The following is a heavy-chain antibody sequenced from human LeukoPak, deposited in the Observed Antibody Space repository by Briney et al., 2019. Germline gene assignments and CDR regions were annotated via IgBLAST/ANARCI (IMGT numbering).Heavy chain of an antibody. D-gene: IGHD3-9*01. J-gene: IGHJ4*02. CDR3: ARAYRYYDILTGYSKQPYYFDY. Sequence: PSETLSLTCTVSGGSISSSSYYWGWIRQPPGKGLEWIGSIYYSGSTYYNPSLKSRVTISVDTSKNQFSLKLSSVTAADTAVYYCARAYRYYDILTGYSKQPYYFDYWGQGTLVTVSS. CDR2: IYYSGST. CDR1: GGSISSSSYY. V-gene: IGHV4-39*07.